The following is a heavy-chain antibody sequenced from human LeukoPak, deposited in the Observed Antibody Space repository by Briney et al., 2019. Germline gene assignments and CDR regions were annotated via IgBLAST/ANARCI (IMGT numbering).Heavy chain of an antibody. CDR1: GYTFTGYY. CDR3: ARDRFGVAARPVGNDY. CDR2: INPNSGGT. V-gene: IGHV1-2*06. Sequence: GASVKVSYKASGYTFTGYYMHWVRQAPGQGLEWMGRINPNSGGTNYAQKFQGRVTMTRDTSISTAYMELSRLRSDDTAVYYCARDRFGVAARPVGNDYWGQGTLVTVSS. J-gene: IGHJ4*02. D-gene: IGHD6-6*01.